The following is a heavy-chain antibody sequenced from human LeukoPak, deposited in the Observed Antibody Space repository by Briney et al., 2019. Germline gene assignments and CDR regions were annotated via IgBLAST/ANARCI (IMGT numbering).Heavy chain of an antibody. CDR3: AKDNRYDSSGYYYWYFDL. J-gene: IGHJ2*01. V-gene: IGHV3-9*03. D-gene: IGHD3-22*01. Sequence: GGSLRLSCAASGFTLDDYAIHWLLQAPGKGLVWLSGISWNSGSIGYADSVKGRFTISRDNAKNSLYLQMNSLRAEDMALYYCAKDNRYDSSGYYYWYFDLWGRGTLVTVSS. CDR2: ISWNSGSI. CDR1: GFTLDDYA.